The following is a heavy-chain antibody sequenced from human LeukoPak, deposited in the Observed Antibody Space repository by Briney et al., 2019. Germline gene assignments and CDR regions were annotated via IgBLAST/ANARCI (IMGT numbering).Heavy chain of an antibody. CDR1: GFTFSSYS. CDR3: AREGIQLWFLIDY. V-gene: IGHV3-48*01. J-gene: IGHJ4*02. D-gene: IGHD5-18*01. Sequence: QPWGALRLSCADSGFTFSSYSMNWVRQAPGKGLEWVSYISSSSSTIYYADSVKGRFTISRDNAKNSLYLQMNSLRAEDTAVYYCAREGIQLWFLIDYWGQGTLVTVSS. CDR2: ISSSSSTI.